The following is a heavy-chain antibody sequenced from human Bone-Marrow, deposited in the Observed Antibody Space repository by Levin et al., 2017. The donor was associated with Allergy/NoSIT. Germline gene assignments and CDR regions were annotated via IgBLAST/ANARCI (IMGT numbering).Heavy chain of an antibody. V-gene: IGHV2-70*04. CDR3: ARSPSFGGGMYDY. J-gene: IGHJ4*02. CDR2: IDWDDDK. CDR1: GFSLSTSGMR. D-gene: IGHD3-16*01. Sequence: ESGPTLVKPTQTLTLTCTFSGFSLSTSGMRVSWIRQPPGKALEWLARIDWDDDKFYTTSLKTRLTISKDTSQNQVVLKMTNVDPVDTATYYCARSPSFGGGMYDYWGQGTLVTVSS.